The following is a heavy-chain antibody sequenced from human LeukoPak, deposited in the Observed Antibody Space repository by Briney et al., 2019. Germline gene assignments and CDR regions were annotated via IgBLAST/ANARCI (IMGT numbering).Heavy chain of an antibody. J-gene: IGHJ6*02. Sequence: GGSLRLSCAASGFTFSSYSMNWVRQAPGKGLEWVSYTSSSDSSKYYADSVKGRFTISRDSAKNSLYLQMNGLRDEDTAVYYCARVTDTALDYFNGMGVWGQGTTVTVSS. V-gene: IGHV3-48*02. CDR1: GFTFSSYS. CDR3: ARVTDTALDYFNGMGV. D-gene: IGHD5-18*01. CDR2: TSSSDSSK.